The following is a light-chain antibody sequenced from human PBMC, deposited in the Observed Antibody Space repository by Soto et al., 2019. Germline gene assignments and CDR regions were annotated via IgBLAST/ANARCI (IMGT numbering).Light chain of an antibody. Sequence: EIVLTQSPGTLSLSPGERATLSCRASQSLSRSKLAWYQQKPGQAPRLLIYGASTRATGIPDRFSGSGAGTDFTLTISRLEPEDFAVYYCQQYGTSPYTFGQGTKLDI. CDR3: QQYGTSPYT. V-gene: IGKV3-20*01. CDR1: QSLSRSK. CDR2: GAS. J-gene: IGKJ2*01.